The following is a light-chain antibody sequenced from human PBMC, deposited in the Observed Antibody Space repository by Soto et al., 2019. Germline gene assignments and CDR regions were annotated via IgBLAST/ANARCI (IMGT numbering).Light chain of an antibody. CDR3: QQYYSPWT. J-gene: IGKJ1*01. CDR2: WAS. V-gene: IGKV4-1*01. Sequence: DIVMTQSPDSLAVSLGERATINCKSSQSVLYSSNNKNYLAWYQQKPGQPPKLLIYWASTRESGVPDRVSGSGSGTDFTLTISSLQADDVAVYYCQQYYSPWTFGQGTKVELK. CDR1: QSVLYSSNNKNY.